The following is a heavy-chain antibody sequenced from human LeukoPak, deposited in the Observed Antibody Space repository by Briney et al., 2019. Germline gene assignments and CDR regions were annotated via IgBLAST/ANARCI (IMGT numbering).Heavy chain of an antibody. CDR2: IYYSGST. CDR3: AREVATYDSGFDY. J-gene: IGHJ4*02. V-gene: IGHV4-30-4*01. CDR1: GGSISSGDYY. D-gene: IGHD5-12*01. Sequence: SETLSLTCTVSGGSISSGDYYWSWIRQPPGKGLEWIEYIYYSGSTYYNPSLKSRVTISVDTSKNQFSLKLSSVTAADTAVYYCAREVATYDSGFDYWGQGTLVTVSS.